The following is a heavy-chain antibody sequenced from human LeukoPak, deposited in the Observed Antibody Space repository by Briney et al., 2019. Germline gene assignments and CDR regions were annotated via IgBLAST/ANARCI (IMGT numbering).Heavy chain of an antibody. D-gene: IGHD3-22*01. CDR3: ARAPIPYYYDSSAYYSDY. Sequence: ASVTVSCKTSGYTFTNFDISWVRQATGQGLEWLGWMNPYTGKTGYAQKFQGRVTFTGDTSIRTAYMEVSSLTSEDTAVYYCARAPIPYYYDSSAYYSDYWGQGTLVTVSS. J-gene: IGHJ4*02. CDR1: GYTFTNFD. V-gene: IGHV1-8*03. CDR2: MNPYTGKT.